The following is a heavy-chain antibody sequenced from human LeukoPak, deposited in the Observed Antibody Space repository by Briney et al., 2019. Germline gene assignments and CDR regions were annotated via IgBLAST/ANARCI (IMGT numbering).Heavy chain of an antibody. CDR1: GFTFSNYG. Sequence: GGSLRLSCAASGFTFSNYGMHWVRQAPGKGLEWVAVIWYDGSNKFYADSVKGRFTIFRDNSKNTLYLQMKSPRAEDSAVYYCARGRYGDVLFDYWGQGTLVTVSS. CDR2: IWYDGSNK. J-gene: IGHJ4*02. D-gene: IGHD4-17*01. CDR3: ARGRYGDVLFDY. V-gene: IGHV3-33*01.